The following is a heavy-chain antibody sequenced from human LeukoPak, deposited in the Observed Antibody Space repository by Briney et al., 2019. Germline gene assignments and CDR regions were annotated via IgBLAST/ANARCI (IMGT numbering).Heavy chain of an antibody. CDR1: GYTFTSYG. J-gene: IGHJ5*02. CDR2: ISAYNGNT. D-gene: IGHD2-15*01. CDR3: ARILGYCSGGSCYDNWFYR. V-gene: IGHV1-18*01. Sequence: ASVKVSCKSSGYTFTSYGISWVRQAPGQGLEWMGWISAYNGNTNYAQKLQGRVTMTTDTSTSTAYMELRSLRSDDTAVYYCARILGYCSGGSCYDNWFYRWGQGTLVAVSS.